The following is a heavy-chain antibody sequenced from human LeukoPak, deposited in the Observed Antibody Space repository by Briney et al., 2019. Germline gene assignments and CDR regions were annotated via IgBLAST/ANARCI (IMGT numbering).Heavy chain of an antibody. D-gene: IGHD4-17*01. J-gene: IGHJ4*02. CDR3: ARSDYGDYCGGNYY. Sequence: SETLSLTCAVYGGSFSGYYWSWIRQPPGKGLEWIGEINHRGSTNYNPSLKSRVTISVDTFKNQFSLKLSSVTAADTAVYYCARSDYGDYCGGNYYWGQGTLVTVSS. CDR2: INHRGST. CDR1: GGSFSGYY. V-gene: IGHV4-34*01.